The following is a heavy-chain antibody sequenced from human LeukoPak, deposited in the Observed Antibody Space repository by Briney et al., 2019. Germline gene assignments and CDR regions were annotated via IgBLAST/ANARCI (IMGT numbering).Heavy chain of an antibody. D-gene: IGHD3-3*01. CDR1: GYTFISYY. CDR3: ARVEWRGYFDY. Sequence: ASVKVSCKASGYTFISYYMHWVRQAPGQGLEWMGIINPSGGSTSYAQKFQGRVTMTRDTSTSTVYMELSSLRSEDTAVYYCARVEWRGYFDYWGQGTLVTVSS. V-gene: IGHV1-46*01. J-gene: IGHJ4*02. CDR2: INPSGGST.